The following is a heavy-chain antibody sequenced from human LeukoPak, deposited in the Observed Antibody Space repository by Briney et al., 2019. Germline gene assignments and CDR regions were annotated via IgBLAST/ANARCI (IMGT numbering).Heavy chain of an antibody. D-gene: IGHD3-10*01. V-gene: IGHV4-34*01. J-gene: IGHJ4*02. CDR2: INHSGST. Sequence: SETLSLTCAVYGGSFSGNFWTWIRQPPGKGLEWVGEINHSGSTNYDPSLKSRVTISLDTSKNQFSLKMSSVTAADTAVYYCASDGGRRFSHWGQGTLVTVSS. CDR3: ASDGGRRFSH. CDR1: GGSFSGNF.